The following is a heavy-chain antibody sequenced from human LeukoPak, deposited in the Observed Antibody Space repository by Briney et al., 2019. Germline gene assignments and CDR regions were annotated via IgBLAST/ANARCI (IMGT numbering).Heavy chain of an antibody. CDR3: ARDRRFVGFDY. CDR2: IYYSGVT. D-gene: IGHD3-10*01. Sequence: SETLSLTCTVSGGSTNNGGYYWSWIRQHPGKGLEWIAYIYYSGVTYYNPSLKSRLTISVDTSTNQFSLKLSSVTAADTAVYYCARDRRFVGFDYWGQGILVTVSS. J-gene: IGHJ4*02. V-gene: IGHV4-31*03. CDR1: GGSTNNGGYY.